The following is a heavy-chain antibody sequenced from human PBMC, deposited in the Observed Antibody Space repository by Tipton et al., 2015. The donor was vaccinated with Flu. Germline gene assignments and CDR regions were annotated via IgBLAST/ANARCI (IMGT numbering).Heavy chain of an antibody. J-gene: IGHJ6*02. V-gene: IGHV4-59*01. CDR3: ARDTFRYCSGASCLSDYYYYGMDV. Sequence: PGLVKPSETLSLTCTVSGGSISGYYWTWIRQPPGKGLEWIGYIYYSGSTNYNPSLKSRVTISVDTSKNQFSLNLSSVTAADTAVYYCARDTFRYCSGASCLSDYYYYGMDVWGQGTTVTVSS. D-gene: IGHD2-15*01. CDR1: GGSISGYY. CDR2: IYYSGST.